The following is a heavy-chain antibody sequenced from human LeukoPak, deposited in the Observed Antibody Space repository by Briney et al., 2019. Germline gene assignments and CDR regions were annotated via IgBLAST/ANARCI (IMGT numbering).Heavy chain of an antibody. D-gene: IGHD2-15*01. CDR3: ARDRYCSGGSCYRGDAFDI. CDR2: IYYSGST. V-gene: IGHV4-61*01. CDR1: GGSVSSGSYY. Sequence: SETLSLTCTVSGGSVSSGSYYWSWIRQPPGKGLEWIGNIYYSGSTNYNPSLKSRVTISVDTSKNQFSLKLSSVTAADTAVYYCARDRYCSGGSCYRGDAFDIWGQGTMVTISS. J-gene: IGHJ3*02.